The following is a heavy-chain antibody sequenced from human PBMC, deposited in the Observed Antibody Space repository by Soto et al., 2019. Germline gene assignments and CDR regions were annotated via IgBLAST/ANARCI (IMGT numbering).Heavy chain of an antibody. CDR1: GGSITSSSYY. V-gene: IGHV4-39*01. Sequence: SSETLSLTCTVSGGSITSSSYYWGWIRQPPGKGLEWIGSIYYSGSTYYNPSLKNRVTISVDTSKNQFSLKLSSVTAADTAVYYCATQEVGGSYVYTFDPWGQGTLVTVSS. D-gene: IGHD1-26*01. J-gene: IGHJ5*02. CDR2: IYYSGST. CDR3: ATQEVGGSYVYTFDP.